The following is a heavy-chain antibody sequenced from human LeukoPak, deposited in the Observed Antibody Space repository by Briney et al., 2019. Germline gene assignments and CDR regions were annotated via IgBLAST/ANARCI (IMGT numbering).Heavy chain of an antibody. CDR1: GVSISSYY. CDR2: IYYSGST. D-gene: IGHD3-3*01. CDR3: GRETDFGVVTN. V-gene: IGHV4-59*01. Sequence: SETLSLTCTVSGVSISSYYWSWIRQPPGKGLEWIGYIYYSGSTNYNPSLKSRVTISVDTSKNQFSLKLSSVTAADTAVYYCGRETDFGVVTNWGQGTLVTVSS. J-gene: IGHJ4*02.